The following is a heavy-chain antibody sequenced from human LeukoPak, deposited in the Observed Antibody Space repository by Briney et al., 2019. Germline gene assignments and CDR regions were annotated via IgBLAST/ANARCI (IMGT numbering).Heavy chain of an antibody. CDR3: AREKGGWGAWYFDL. D-gene: IGHD6-19*01. V-gene: IGHV3-66*02. CDR1: GFTVSSNY. J-gene: IGHJ2*01. CDR2: IYSGGST. Sequence: PGGSLRLSCAASGFTVSSNYMSWVRQAPGKGLEWVSVIYSGGSTYYADSVKGRFTISRDNSKNTLYLQMNSLRAEDTAVYYCAREKGGWGAWYFDLWGRGTLVTVSS.